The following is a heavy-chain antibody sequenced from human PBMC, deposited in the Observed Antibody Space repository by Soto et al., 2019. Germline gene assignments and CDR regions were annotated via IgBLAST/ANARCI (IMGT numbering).Heavy chain of an antibody. V-gene: IGHV3-21*06. CDR2: ISSTTNYI. J-gene: IGHJ4*02. CDR3: ARESEDLTSNFDY. CDR1: GITFTRYS. Sequence: PXGSLIVSCAASGITFTRYSMNWVLQAPGKGLEWVSSISSTTNYIYYGDSMKGRFTISRDNAKNSLYLEMNSLRAEDTAVYYCARESEDLTSNFDYCGQRTLVTVSS.